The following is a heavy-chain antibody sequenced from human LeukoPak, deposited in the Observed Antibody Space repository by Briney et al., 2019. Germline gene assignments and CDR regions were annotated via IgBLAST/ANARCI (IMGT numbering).Heavy chain of an antibody. CDR1: GYTFTGYY. CDR3: ARDLLLDS. CDR2: INPNSGVT. J-gene: IGHJ4*02. V-gene: IGHV1-2*02. D-gene: IGHD5-18*01. Sequence: ASVKVSCKSSGYTFTGYYMHWVRQAPGQGLEWMGWINPNSGVTNYAQNFQGRVTKTRDTSISTAFMELTSLRPDDTAVYYCARDLLLDSWGQGTLVTVSS.